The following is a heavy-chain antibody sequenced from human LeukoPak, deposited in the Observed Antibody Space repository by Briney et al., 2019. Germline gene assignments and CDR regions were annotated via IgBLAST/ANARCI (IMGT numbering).Heavy chain of an antibody. CDR3: ARNPGLVGATTVPYYFDY. D-gene: IGHD1-26*01. CDR2: ICYSGST. CDR1: GGSISSGGYY. J-gene: IGHJ4*02. Sequence: SETLSLTCTVSGGSISSGGYYWSWIRQHPGKGLEWIGYICYSGSTYYNPSLKSRVTISVDTSKNQFSLKLSSVTAADTAVYYCARNPGLVGATTVPYYFDYWGQGTLVTVSS. V-gene: IGHV4-31*03.